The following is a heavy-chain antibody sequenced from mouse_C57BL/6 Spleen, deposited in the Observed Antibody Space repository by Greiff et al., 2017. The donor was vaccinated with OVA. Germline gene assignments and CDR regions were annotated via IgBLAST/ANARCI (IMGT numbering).Heavy chain of an antibody. Sequence: EVKLVESGGGLVKPGGSLKLSCAASGFPFSDYGMHWVRQAPEKGLEWVAYIGSGSSTISYADTVKGRFTISRDNAKNTLCLQMTSLRSEDTAMYYCARGATRAMDYWGQGTSVTVSS. V-gene: IGHV5-17*01. D-gene: IGHD3-1*01. CDR3: ARGATRAMDY. CDR1: GFPFSDYG. CDR2: IGSGSSTI. J-gene: IGHJ4*01.